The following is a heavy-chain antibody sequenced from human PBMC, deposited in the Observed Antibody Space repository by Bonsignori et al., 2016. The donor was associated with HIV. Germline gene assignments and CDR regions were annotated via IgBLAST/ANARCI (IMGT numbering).Heavy chain of an antibody. V-gene: IGHV3-23*01. J-gene: IGHJ3*01. CDR3: VKDIYFTGSGGLSWAFDS. Sequence: WIRQPPGKGLEWVASITSNGEGIYYEDSVKGRFRISRDNSKSALFLQMDSLRAEDTALYYCVKDIYFTGSGGLSWAFDSWGQGTMVTVSS. D-gene: IGHD2-8*02. CDR2: ITSNGEGI.